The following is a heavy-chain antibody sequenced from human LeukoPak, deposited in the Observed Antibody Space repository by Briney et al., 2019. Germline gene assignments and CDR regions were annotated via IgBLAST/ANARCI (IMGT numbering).Heavy chain of an antibody. D-gene: IGHD6-13*01. CDR1: GGSIDGYY. CDR2: IYNSESI. J-gene: IGHJ5*02. V-gene: IGHV4-4*07. Sequence: KPSETLSLTCTVSGGSIDGYYWSWIRQPAGKGLEWIGHIYNSESINYNPSLKSRVTMSIDTSKSQFSLKLNSVAAADTAVYYCARDRSSSYTRDWFDPWGQGALVTVSS. CDR3: ARDRSSSYTRDWFDP.